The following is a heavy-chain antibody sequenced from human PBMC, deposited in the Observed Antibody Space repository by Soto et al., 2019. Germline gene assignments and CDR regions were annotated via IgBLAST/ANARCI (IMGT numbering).Heavy chain of an antibody. CDR2: IYYSGST. Sequence: QVQLQESGPGLVKPSQTLSLTCTVSGGSISSGDYYWSWIRQPPGKGLEWIGYIYYSGSTYYNPSPKSLVTKPVAPSKTQFSMKLSSVTAADTAVYYCAFYGGNSVYFDYGGQGTLVTVSS. CDR1: GGSISSGDYY. J-gene: IGHJ4*02. CDR3: AFYGGNSVYFDY. D-gene: IGHD4-17*01. V-gene: IGHV4-30-4*01.